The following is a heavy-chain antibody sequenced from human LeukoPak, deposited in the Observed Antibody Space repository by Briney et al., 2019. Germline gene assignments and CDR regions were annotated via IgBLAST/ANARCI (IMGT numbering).Heavy chain of an antibody. CDR2: ITGSSSYI. Sequence: GGSLRLSCAASGFSFRSYSMEWVPQAPGKGLEWVSSITGSSSYISYADSVKGRFTISRDDAENSLFLQMNSLRPEDTAVYFCARDRLEGGETFDSWGQGTLVTVSS. CDR1: GFSFRSYS. CDR3: ARDRLEGGETFDS. D-gene: IGHD1-1*01. V-gene: IGHV3-21*01. J-gene: IGHJ4*02.